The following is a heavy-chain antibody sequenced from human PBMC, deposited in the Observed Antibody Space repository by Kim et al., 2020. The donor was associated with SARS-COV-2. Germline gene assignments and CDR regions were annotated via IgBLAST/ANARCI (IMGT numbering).Heavy chain of an antibody. Sequence: ASVKVSCKASGYTFTTYALHWVRQAPGQRLEWMGWISTENGNTKYSQKFQGRVSITRDTSASTAYMELSSLISEDTAVYYCARVTTSMTRGHFDYWGQGTRVTVSS. CDR3: ARVTTSMTRGHFDY. CDR2: ISTENGNT. J-gene: IGHJ4*02. CDR1: GYTFTTYA. V-gene: IGHV1-3*04. D-gene: IGHD4-17*01.